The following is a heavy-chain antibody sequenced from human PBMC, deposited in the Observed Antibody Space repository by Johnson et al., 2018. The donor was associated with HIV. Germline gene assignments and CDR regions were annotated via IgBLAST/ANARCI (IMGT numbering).Heavy chain of an antibody. Sequence: QVQLVESGGGVVQPGRSLSLSCPAPGSTSSSSPMHWVRQAPGKGLEWVAVISYAGRNKYSADPVTARFTLPRDNSKNTLYLQMNSLRAEDTAVYYCASPLRYFDWLLDRSAFDIWGQGTMVTVSS. CDR3: ASPLRYFDWLLDRSAFDI. D-gene: IGHD3-9*01. J-gene: IGHJ3*02. CDR1: GSTSSSSP. V-gene: IGHV3-30-3*01. CDR2: ISYAGRNK.